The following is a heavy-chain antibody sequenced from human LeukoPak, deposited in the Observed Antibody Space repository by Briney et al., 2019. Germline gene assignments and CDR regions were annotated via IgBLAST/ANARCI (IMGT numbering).Heavy chain of an antibody. J-gene: IGHJ4*02. CDR1: GFTFTSYW. D-gene: IGHD1-14*01. CDR2: VDHGGSGT. CDR3: ITDLG. V-gene: IGHV3-74*01. Sequence: GGSLRLSCATSGFTFTSYWMHWVRHVAGKGLVWLARVDHGGSGTNYADSVKGRFTISRDNAKSTVYLQMNSLRVEDTAVYYCITDLGWGQGTLVTVSS.